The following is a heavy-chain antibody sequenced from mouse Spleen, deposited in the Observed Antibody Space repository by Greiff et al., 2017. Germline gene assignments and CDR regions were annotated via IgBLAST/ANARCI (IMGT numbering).Heavy chain of an antibody. D-gene: IGHD1-1*01. J-gene: IGHJ2*01. Sequence: EVKVVESGGDLVKPGGSLKLSCAASGFTFSSYGMSWVRQTPDKRLEWVATISSGGSYTYYPDSVKGRFTISRDNAKNTLYLQMSSLKSEDTAMYYCARGGHYYGSSYYFDYWGQGTTLTVSS. CDR1: GFTFSSYG. V-gene: IGHV5-6*01. CDR2: ISSGGSYT. CDR3: ARGGHYYGSSYYFDY.